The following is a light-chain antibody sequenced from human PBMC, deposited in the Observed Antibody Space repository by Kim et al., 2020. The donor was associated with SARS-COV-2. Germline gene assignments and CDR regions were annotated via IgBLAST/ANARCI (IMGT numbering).Light chain of an antibody. CDR2: EGS. V-gene: IGLV2-23*01. Sequence: QSALTQPASVSGSPGQSITISCTGTSSDVGGYNLVSWYQQYPGKAPKLMIYEGSKRPSGVSNRFSGSKSGNTASLTISGLQAEDEADYYCCSYAGSNWVFGGGTQLTVL. CDR1: SSDVGGYNL. J-gene: IGLJ3*02. CDR3: CSYAGSNWV.